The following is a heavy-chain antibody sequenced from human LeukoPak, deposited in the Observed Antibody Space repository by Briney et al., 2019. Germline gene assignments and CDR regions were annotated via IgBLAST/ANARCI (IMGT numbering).Heavy chain of an antibody. D-gene: IGHD4-17*01. CDR2: IWDDGSNR. V-gene: IGHV3-33*06. Sequence: PGGSLRLSCVASEFTFSIYVMHWVRQAPGKGLEWVAVIWDDGSNRYYADSVKGRFIISRDNSKNTLYLQMNSLRAEDTAVYYCAKDPAEYGDYVGALDSWGQGTMVTVSS. CDR3: AKDPAEYGDYVGALDS. J-gene: IGHJ3*02. CDR1: EFTFSIYV.